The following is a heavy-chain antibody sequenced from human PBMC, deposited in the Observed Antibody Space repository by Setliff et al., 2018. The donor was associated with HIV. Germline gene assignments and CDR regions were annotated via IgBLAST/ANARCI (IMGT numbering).Heavy chain of an antibody. D-gene: IGHD4-17*01. CDR2: IKSKTDGGTT. V-gene: IGHV3-15*01. CDR3: TTVYGDYVPIDY. J-gene: IGHJ4*02. Sequence: GGSLRFSCAASRFTFSRYWMSWVRQAPGKGLEWVGRIKSKTDGGTTDYAAPVKGRFTISRDDSKNTLYLQMNSLKTEDTAVYYCTTVYGDYVPIDYWGQGTLVTVSS. CDR1: RFTFSRYW.